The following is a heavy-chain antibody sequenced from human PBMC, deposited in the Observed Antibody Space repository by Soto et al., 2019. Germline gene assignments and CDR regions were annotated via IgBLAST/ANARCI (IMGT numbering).Heavy chain of an antibody. J-gene: IGHJ5*02. Sequence: GGSLRLSCAASGFTFSSYSMNWVRQAPGKGPEWVSSISSSSSYIYYADSVKGRFTISRDNAKNSLYLQMNSLRAEDTAVYYCARVPAATAFDPWGQGTLVTVSS. D-gene: IGHD2-2*01. CDR3: ARVPAATAFDP. V-gene: IGHV3-21*01. CDR1: GFTFSSYS. CDR2: ISSSSSYI.